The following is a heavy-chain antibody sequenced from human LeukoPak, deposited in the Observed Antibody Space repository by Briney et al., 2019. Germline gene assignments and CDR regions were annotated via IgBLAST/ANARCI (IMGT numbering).Heavy chain of an antibody. Sequence: ASVKVSCKASVYTFTSYGISSVRPAPGQGVGCRGLINPTCGSTGYAHKFQGRVTMTRDMSTSTDYMELSSLRSDDTAIYYCARDNSVGDNAWWFDPWGQGTLVTVSS. D-gene: IGHD1-26*01. CDR3: ARDNSVGDNAWWFDP. CDR2: INPTCGST. CDR1: VYTFTSYG. V-gene: IGHV1-46*01. J-gene: IGHJ5*02.